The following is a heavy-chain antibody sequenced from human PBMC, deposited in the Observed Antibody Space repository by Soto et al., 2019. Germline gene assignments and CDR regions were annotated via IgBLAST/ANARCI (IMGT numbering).Heavy chain of an antibody. J-gene: IGHJ6*02. CDR3: ARTMVRAGEMDV. Sequence: PTLVNPTQTLTLTCSFSGFSLRTSGVGVGWIRQPPGKALECLAIFYWNDDKRYSPSLKNRLTITKDTSKSQVVLIMTNMDPVDTATYYCARTMVRAGEMDVWGQGTTVTVSS. CDR1: GFSLRTSGVG. D-gene: IGHD3-10*01. CDR2: FYWNDDK. V-gene: IGHV2-5*01.